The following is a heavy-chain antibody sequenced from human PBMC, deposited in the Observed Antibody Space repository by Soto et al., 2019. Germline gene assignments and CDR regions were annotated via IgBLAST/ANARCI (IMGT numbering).Heavy chain of an antibody. J-gene: IGHJ6*02. CDR3: VRAAGYSGDDYVYYYGMDV. CDR1: GFTFSSYG. D-gene: IGHD5-12*01. V-gene: IGHV3-33*01. Sequence: QVQLVESGGGVVQPGRSLRLSCAASGFTFSSYGMHWVRQAPGKGLEWVALVWYDGGNKYYADSVKGRFTISRDNSKNTLCLQMNSLRDEDTAVYYCVRAAGYSGDDYVYYYGMDVWGQGTTVTVSS. CDR2: VWYDGGNK.